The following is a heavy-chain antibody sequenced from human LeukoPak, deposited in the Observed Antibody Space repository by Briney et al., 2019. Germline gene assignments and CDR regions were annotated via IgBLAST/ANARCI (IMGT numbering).Heavy chain of an antibody. Sequence: SETLSLTCAVSGGSISSYYWSWIRQPPGKGLEWIGFIYYSGSTNYNPSLESRVTISVDTSKKQFSLKLRSVTAADTAVYYCAGPQRGYYAYDGFGIWGQGTMVTVSS. CDR3: AGPQRGYYAYDGFGI. CDR1: GGSISSYY. J-gene: IGHJ3*02. V-gene: IGHV4-59*01. D-gene: IGHD3-3*01. CDR2: IYYSGST.